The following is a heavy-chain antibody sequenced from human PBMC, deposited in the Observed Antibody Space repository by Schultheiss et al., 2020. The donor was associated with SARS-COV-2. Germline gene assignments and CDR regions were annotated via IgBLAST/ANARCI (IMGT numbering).Heavy chain of an antibody. V-gene: IGHV4-4*07. Sequence: SETLSLTCTVSGGSISSYYWSWIRQPAGKGLEWIGRIYTSGSTNYNPSLKSRVTISVDTSKNQFSLKLGSVTAADTAVYYCARLLWSPFYYYGMDVWGQGTTVTVSS. CDR1: GGSISSYY. CDR3: ARLLWSPFYYYGMDV. D-gene: IGHD2-15*01. CDR2: IYTSGST. J-gene: IGHJ6*02.